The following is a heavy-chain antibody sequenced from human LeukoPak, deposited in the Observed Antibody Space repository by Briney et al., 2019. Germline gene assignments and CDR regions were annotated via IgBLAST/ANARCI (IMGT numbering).Heavy chain of an antibody. J-gene: IGHJ5*02. CDR2: ISGSGGST. CDR1: GFTLGAIP. CDR3: AKDPTTGTTPNWFDP. Sequence: GGSLRLSCAASGFTLGAIPLAWFAKAQGKGLRGSSAISGSGGSTYYADSVKGRFTISRDNSKNTLYLQMNSLRAEDTAVYYCAKDPTTGTTPNWFDPWGQGTLVTVSS. D-gene: IGHD1-1*01. V-gene: IGHV3-23*01.